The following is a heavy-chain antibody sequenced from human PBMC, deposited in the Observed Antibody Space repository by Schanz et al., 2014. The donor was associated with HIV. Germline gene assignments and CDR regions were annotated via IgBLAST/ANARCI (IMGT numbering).Heavy chain of an antibody. J-gene: IGHJ6*02. D-gene: IGHD4-17*01. CDR3: AKGARAHKVTTGVDV. Sequence: QVHLVESGGGVVQPGRSLRLSCAASGFTFSSYGMHWVRQAPGKGLEWVAVISFDGGEKHYADSAKGRFTISRDNPKNTLYLQMNSLRAEDTAVYYCAKGARAHKVTTGVDVWGPGTTVTVSS. CDR2: ISFDGGEK. V-gene: IGHV3-30*18. CDR1: GFTFSSYG.